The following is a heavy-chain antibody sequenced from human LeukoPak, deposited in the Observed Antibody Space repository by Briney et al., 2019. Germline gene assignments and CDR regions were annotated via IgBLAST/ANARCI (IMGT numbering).Heavy chain of an antibody. Sequence: ASVKVSCKASGHTFTGYYMHWVRQAPGQGLEWMGWINPNSGGTNYAQKFQGRVTMTRDTSISTAYMELSRLRSDDTAVYYCARDSSLRAVAGTLGYWGQGTLVIVSS. J-gene: IGHJ4*02. CDR3: ARDSSLRAVAGTLGY. CDR2: INPNSGGT. V-gene: IGHV1-2*02. CDR1: GHTFTGYY. D-gene: IGHD6-19*01.